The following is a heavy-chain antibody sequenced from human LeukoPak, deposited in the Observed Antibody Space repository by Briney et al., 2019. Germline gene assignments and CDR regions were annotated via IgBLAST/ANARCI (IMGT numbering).Heavy chain of an antibody. V-gene: IGHV1-2*02. D-gene: IGHD1-1*01. J-gene: IGHJ4*02. CDR1: GYTFTGYY. Sequence: GASVKVSCKASGYTFTGYYLHWVRQAPGQGLEWMGWINPNSGGTNYAQKFQGRVTMTRDTSISTAYMELSRLRSDDTAVYYCARWNTHQNSLADYWGQGTLVTVSS. CDR3: ARWNTHQNSLADY. CDR2: INPNSGGT.